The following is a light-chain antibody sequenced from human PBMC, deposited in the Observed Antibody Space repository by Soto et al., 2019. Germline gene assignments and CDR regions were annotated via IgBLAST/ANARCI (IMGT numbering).Light chain of an antibody. V-gene: IGKV3-15*01. CDR2: GAS. Sequence: EIVMTQSPATLFVSPGERATLSCRASQSVSSNLAWYQQKPGQAPRLLIYGASTRATGIPARFSGSGSGTEFTLTISSLQSADFAVYYCQQYNNWHGTFGQGTKV. J-gene: IGKJ1*01. CDR1: QSVSSN. CDR3: QQYNNWHGT.